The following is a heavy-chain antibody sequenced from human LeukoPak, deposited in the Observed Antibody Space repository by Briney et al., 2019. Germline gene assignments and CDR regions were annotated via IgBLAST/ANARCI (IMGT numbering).Heavy chain of an antibody. CDR3: ARGVGPRRLGQKYGMDV. J-gene: IGHJ6*02. Sequence: PGRSLTLSRAASGFTFSDYYISWVRQAPGEWREWVSYISSSGSTIYDEASVKGRFTISRDNAKNSLYLQMNSLRAEDTAVYYCARGVGPRRLGQKYGMDVWGQGTTVTVSS. V-gene: IGHV3-11*01. D-gene: IGHD1-1*01. CDR1: GFTFSDYY. CDR2: ISSSGSTI.